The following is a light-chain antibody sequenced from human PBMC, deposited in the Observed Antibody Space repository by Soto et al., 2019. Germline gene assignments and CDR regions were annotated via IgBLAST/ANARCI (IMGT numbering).Light chain of an antibody. CDR3: TSYTSSNTVL. CDR1: SSDVGAYNY. V-gene: IGLV2-14*01. Sequence: QSALTQPASVSGSPGQSITISCTGTSSDVGAYNYVSWYQQYPGKAPKLMIYDVSNRPLGVSNRFSGSKSGNTASLTISGLQVEDETDYYCTSYTSSNTVLFGGGTKLTVL. J-gene: IGLJ2*01. CDR2: DVS.